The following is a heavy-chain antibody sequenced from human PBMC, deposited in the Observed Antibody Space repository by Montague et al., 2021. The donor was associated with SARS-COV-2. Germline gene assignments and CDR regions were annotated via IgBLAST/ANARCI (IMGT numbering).Heavy chain of an antibody. Sequence: SETLSLTCSVSGASMKSYYWTWVRQSPGKGLQWIGYTYYSGSTSXXPSLQSRLTMTVDTSKNQFTLRLMSATAADSAVYYCARVEGMIGGITHFDYWGQGLPVTVSS. D-gene: IGHD2-21*01. CDR2: TYYSGST. CDR1: GASMKSYY. CDR3: ARVEGMIGGITHFDY. J-gene: IGHJ4*02. V-gene: IGHV4-59*01.